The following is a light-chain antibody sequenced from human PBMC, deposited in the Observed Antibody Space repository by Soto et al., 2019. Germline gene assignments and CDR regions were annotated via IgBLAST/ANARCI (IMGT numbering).Light chain of an antibody. CDR1: QSITTN. CDR3: QHYNHWRQQRT. Sequence: EVVMTQSPVTLSASPGERATLSCRASQSITTNLAWYQQKPGQAPRLLIYGASTRATGVPARFSGSGSGTQSDLTLSIRRPEDFALYYCQHYNHWRQQRTFGQGTRVDFK. CDR2: GAS. V-gene: IGKV3-15*01. J-gene: IGKJ1*01.